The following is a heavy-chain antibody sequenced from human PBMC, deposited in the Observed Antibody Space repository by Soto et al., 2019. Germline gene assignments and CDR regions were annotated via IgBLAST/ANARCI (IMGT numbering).Heavy chain of an antibody. CDR1: GGSVSSRNYF. CDR3: ARVDYGDYPWFDP. Sequence: NPSETLSLTCSVSGGSVSSRNYFWGWIRQPPGKGLEWIGNIYYNGSTHYHPSLKSRVTISVDTPKNQFSLKLTSVTAADTAVYFCARVDYGDYPWFDPWGQGTLVTVSS. CDR2: IYYNGST. D-gene: IGHD4-17*01. V-gene: IGHV4-61*01. J-gene: IGHJ5*02.